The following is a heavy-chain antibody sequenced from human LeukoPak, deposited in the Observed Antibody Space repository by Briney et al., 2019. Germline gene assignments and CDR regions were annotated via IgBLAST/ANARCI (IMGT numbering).Heavy chain of an antibody. D-gene: IGHD6-6*01. CDR1: GGTFSNYV. J-gene: IGHJ4*02. CDR3: ARSGSSSSHY. Sequence: ASVKVSCKASGGTFSNYVITWVRQAPGQGLEWMGGSIPLFNTSNYAQKLQGRVTISADESTTTAYMELTSPTSDDTAVYYCARSGSSSSHYWGQGTLVIVSS. V-gene: IGHV1-69*13. CDR2: SIPLFNTS.